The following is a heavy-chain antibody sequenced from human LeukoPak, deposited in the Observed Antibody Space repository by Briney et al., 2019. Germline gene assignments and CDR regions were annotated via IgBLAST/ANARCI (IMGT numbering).Heavy chain of an antibody. CDR3: ARERYQYYFDY. CDR1: GFTFYSYA. CDR2: IWFDGSKK. D-gene: IGHD2-2*01. V-gene: IGHV3-33*08. J-gene: IGHJ4*02. Sequence: PGGSLRLSCAASGFTFYSYAMSWVRQAPGKGLEWVAVIWFDGSKKYYADSVKGRFTISRDNSKDTLYLQMNSLRAEDTAMYYCARERYQYYFDYWGQGTLVTVSS.